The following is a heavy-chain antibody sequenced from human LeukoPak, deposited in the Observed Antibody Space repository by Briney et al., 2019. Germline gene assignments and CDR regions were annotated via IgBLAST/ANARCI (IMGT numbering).Heavy chain of an antibody. Sequence: GGSLRLSCAASGFTFSSYAMSWVRQAPGKGLEWVSAISGSGGSTYYADSVKGRLTISRDNAKNSLYLQMNSLRAEDTAVYYCARDYSGRPFDYWGQGTLVTVSS. D-gene: IGHD2-21*01. CDR1: GFTFSSYA. V-gene: IGHV3-23*01. CDR3: ARDYSGRPFDY. CDR2: ISGSGGST. J-gene: IGHJ4*02.